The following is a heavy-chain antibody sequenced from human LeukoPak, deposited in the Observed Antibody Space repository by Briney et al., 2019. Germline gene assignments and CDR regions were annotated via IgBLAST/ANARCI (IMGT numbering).Heavy chain of an antibody. V-gene: IGHV1-2*02. CDR2: INPNSGGT. CDR3: AREAVVVPAAYFDY. Sequence: GASVKVSCKASGYTFTGYYMHWVRQAPGQGLEWMGWINPNSGGTNYAQKFQGRVTMTRDTSISTAYMELSRQRSDDTAVYYCAREAVVVPAAYFDYWGQGTLVTVSS. D-gene: IGHD2-2*01. J-gene: IGHJ4*02. CDR1: GYTFTGYY.